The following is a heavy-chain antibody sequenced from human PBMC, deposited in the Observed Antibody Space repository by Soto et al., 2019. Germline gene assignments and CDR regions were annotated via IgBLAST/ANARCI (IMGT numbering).Heavy chain of an antibody. Sequence: SSETLSLTCPVSGGSIRSGDHYWSWIRQPPGKGLEWIGYIYYSGTTYYNPSLKSRVTISVDTSENQFSLKVNSVTAADTAVYYCARALIQLWPHYYYGMDVWGQGTTVTV. V-gene: IGHV4-30-4*01. CDR3: ARALIQLWPHYYYGMDV. CDR2: IYYSGTT. CDR1: GGSIRSGDHY. D-gene: IGHD5-18*01. J-gene: IGHJ6*02.